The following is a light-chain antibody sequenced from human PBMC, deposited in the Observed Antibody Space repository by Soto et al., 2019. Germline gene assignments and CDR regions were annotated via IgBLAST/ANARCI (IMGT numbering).Light chain of an antibody. J-gene: IGKJ2*01. V-gene: IGKV2-24*01. CDR2: KVS. Sequence: DIVMTQTPLSSRVTLGQPASISCRSSQSLLHRDGRTYLSWLQQRPGQPPRLLIYKVSNRLSGVPVRFSGSGAGTDFTLKISRVEADDVGVYYCMQATQFPPYTFGQGTKLEIE. CDR3: MQATQFPPYT. CDR1: QSLLHRDGRTY.